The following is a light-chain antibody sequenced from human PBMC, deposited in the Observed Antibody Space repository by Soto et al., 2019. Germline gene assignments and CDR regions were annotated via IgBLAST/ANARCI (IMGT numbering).Light chain of an antibody. CDR3: QQYNSYSPVT. J-gene: IGKJ4*01. CDR2: DAS. CDR1: QSISSW. V-gene: IGKV1-5*01. Sequence: DIQMTQSPSTLSASVGGRVTITCRASQSISSWLAWYQQKPGKAPKLLIYDASSLESGVPSRFSGSGSGTEFTLTISSLQPDDFATYYCQQYNSYSPVTFGGGTKVDIK.